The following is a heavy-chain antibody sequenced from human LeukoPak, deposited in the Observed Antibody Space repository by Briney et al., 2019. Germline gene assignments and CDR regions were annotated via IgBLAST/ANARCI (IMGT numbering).Heavy chain of an antibody. CDR2: IYTSGST. D-gene: IGHD2-2*02. CDR1: GGSISSYY. J-gene: IGHJ3*02. CDR3: ARTQLGYCSSTSCYRRAFDI. V-gene: IGHV4-4*07. Sequence: SETLSLTCTVPGGSISSYYWSWIRQPAGKGLEWIGRIYTSGSTHYNPSLKSRVTMSVDTSKNQFSLKLSSVTAADTAVYYCARTQLGYCSSTSCYRRAFDIWGQGTMVTVSS.